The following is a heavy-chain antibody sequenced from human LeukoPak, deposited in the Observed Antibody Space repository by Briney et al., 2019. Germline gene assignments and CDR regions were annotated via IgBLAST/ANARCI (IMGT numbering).Heavy chain of an antibody. J-gene: IGHJ3*02. D-gene: IGHD6-19*01. V-gene: IGHV3-72*01. CDR2: IKNKPNSYTT. CDR1: GFTFGDHY. Sequence: PGGSPRLSCAASGFTFGDHYMDWVRQAPGKGLEWVGRIKNKPNSYTTEYAASVKGRFTISRDDSKNSLYLQMNSLKTEDTAVYYCARGGIGVANSFDIWGQGTRVTVSS. CDR3: ARGGIGVANSFDI.